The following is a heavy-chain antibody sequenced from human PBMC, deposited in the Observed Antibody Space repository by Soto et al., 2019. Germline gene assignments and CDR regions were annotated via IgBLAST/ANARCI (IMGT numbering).Heavy chain of an antibody. CDR2: IGTAGDT. V-gene: IGHV3-13*04. CDR1: GCTFISYD. D-gene: IGHD6-13*01. Sequence: GGSLRLSCAASGCTFISYDMRWVRQAPGKGLEWVSAIGTAGDTYYPGSVKGRFTISRDNSKNTLYLQMSSLRAEDTAVYYCAKDMYSSSWYFYYYSMDVWGQGTTVTVSS. CDR3: AKDMYSSSWYFYYYSMDV. J-gene: IGHJ6*02.